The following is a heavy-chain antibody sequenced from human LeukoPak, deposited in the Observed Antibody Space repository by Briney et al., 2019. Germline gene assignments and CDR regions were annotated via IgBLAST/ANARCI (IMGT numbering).Heavy chain of an antibody. CDR3: ARDDYGDYESGYYFDY. D-gene: IGHD4-17*01. V-gene: IGHV4-59*01. CDR2: IYYSGST. J-gene: IGHJ4*02. CDR1: GGSISSYY. Sequence: PSETLSLTCTVPGGSISSYYWSWIRQPPGKGLERIGYIYYSGSTNYNPSLKSRVTVSVDTSKNQFSLKLSSVTAADTAVYYCARDDYGDYESGYYFDYWGQGTLVTVSS.